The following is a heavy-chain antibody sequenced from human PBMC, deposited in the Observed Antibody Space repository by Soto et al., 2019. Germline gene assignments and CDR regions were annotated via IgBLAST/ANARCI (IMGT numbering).Heavy chain of an antibody. V-gene: IGHV1-2*04. CDR1: GYSFTDYH. CDR3: AREWQRGTDY. CDR2: INPKSGGT. D-gene: IGHD6-25*01. J-gene: IGHJ4*02. Sequence: ASVKVSCKASGYSFTDYHIHWVRQAPGQGLEWLGRINPKSGGTSTAQKFQGWVTMTRDRSINTAYMELSRLTSDDTGVYYCAREWQRGTDYWGQGALVTVSS.